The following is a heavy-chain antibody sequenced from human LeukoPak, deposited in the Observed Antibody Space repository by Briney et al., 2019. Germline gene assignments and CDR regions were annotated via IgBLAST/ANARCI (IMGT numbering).Heavy chain of an antibody. CDR3: VSASAGLVEY. CDR1: GFSFSDHE. V-gene: IGHV3-72*01. CDR2: IRNKANSYTT. Sequence: GGSLRLSCAASGFSFSDHEMDWVRQAPGKGQEWVGRIRNKANSYTTEYAAPVRGRFTISREDSENSLCLQMNRLKTEDTAVYYCVSASAGLVEYWGQGTLVTVSS. J-gene: IGHJ4*02. D-gene: IGHD2/OR15-2a*01.